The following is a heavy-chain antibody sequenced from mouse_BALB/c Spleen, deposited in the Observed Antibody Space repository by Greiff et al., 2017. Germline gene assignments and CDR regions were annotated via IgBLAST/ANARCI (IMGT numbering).Heavy chain of an antibody. D-gene: IGHD2-4*01. V-gene: IGHV2-9*02. J-gene: IGHJ3*01. CDR2: MWAGGST. CDR1: GFSLTSYG. Sequence: VKLMESGPGLVAPSQSLSITCTVSGFSLTSYGVHWVRQPPGKGLEWLGVMWAGGSTNYNSALMSRLSISKDNSKSQVFLRMNLLQTDDTAMYYFAVSTMITGGFAYWGQGTLVTVSA. CDR3: AVSTMITGGFAY.